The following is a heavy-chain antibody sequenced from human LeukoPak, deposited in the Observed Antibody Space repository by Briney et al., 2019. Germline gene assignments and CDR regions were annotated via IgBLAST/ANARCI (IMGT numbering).Heavy chain of an antibody. D-gene: IGHD4-11*01. J-gene: IGHJ3*02. CDR1: GASVSSDTYY. Sequence: SETLSLTCIVSGASVSSDTYYWSWIRQPPGKGLEWIGHIHDSRSTNYNPSLKSRVTILVDTSKNQFSLKLSSVTAADTAVYYCAREGPGYSNYDTDPDAFDIWAKGQWSPSLQ. V-gene: IGHV4-61*01. CDR3: AREGPGYSNYDTDPDAFDI. CDR2: IHDSRST.